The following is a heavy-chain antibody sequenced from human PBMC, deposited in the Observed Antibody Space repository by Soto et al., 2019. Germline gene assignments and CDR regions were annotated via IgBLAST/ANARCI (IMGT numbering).Heavy chain of an antibody. V-gene: IGHV1-18*01. CDR1: GDTFTNFG. J-gene: IGHJ5*02. CDR2: IATYNSNK. CDR3: ARVLRGVVNWFDP. D-gene: IGHD3-10*01. Sequence: ASVKVSCKTSGDTFTNFGLSWVRQAPGQGLEWMGWIATYNSNKNYAQKFQGRLTLTTDTSTSAGYMELKSLEYDDTAVYYCARVLRGVVNWFDPWGQGTLVTVSS.